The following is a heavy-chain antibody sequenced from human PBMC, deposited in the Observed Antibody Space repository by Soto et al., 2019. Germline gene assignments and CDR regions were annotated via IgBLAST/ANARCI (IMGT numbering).Heavy chain of an antibody. Sequence: EVQLVETGGGLIQPGGSLRLSCVASGFTVRSSYMSWVRQAPGKGLEWVSIIYSGGSTYYADSVKGRFTISRENSKNTLYLQINSLRAEDTAVYYCARDLNTAMVPEAYYYYYGMGVWGQGTTVNVSS. D-gene: IGHD5-18*01. CDR3: ARDLNTAMVPEAYYYYYGMGV. CDR1: GFTVRSSY. J-gene: IGHJ6*02. V-gene: IGHV3-53*02. CDR2: IYSGGST.